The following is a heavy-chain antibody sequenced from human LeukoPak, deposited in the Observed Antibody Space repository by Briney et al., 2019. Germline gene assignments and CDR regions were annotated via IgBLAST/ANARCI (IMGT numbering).Heavy chain of an antibody. CDR3: ARDHDAVGTTIDH. J-gene: IGHJ4*02. CDR1: GFTFSSYW. CDR2: IKSDGSVT. V-gene: IGHV3-74*01. Sequence: QPGGSLRPSCAASGFTFSSYWMHWVRQAPGEGLVWVSRIKSDGSVTWYADSVKGRFTISRDNAKNMLYLQMNSLRDEDTAVYFCARDHDAVGTTIDHWGQGTLVTVSS. D-gene: IGHD1-14*01.